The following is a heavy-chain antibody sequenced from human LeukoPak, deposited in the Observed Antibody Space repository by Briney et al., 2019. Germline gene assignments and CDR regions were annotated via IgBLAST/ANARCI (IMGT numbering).Heavy chain of an antibody. V-gene: IGHV3-7*01. CDR2: IKQDGSEK. J-gene: IGHJ6*02. CDR1: GFTFSSYW. CDR3: ARSAIVVAYYYYGMDV. D-gene: IGHD2-15*01. Sequence: PGGSLRLSCAASGFTFSSYWMSWVRLAPGKGLEWVANIKQDGSEKYYVDSVKGRFTISRDNAKNSLYLRMNSLRAEDTAVYYCARSAIVVAYYYYGMDVWGQGTTVTVSS.